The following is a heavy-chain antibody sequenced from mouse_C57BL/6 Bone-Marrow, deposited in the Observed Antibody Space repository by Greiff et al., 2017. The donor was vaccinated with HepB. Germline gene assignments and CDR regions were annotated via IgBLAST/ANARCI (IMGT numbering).Heavy chain of an antibody. J-gene: IGHJ2*01. CDR1: GYTFTDYY. V-gene: IGHV1-76*01. CDR3: ARAPFTTVVASFDY. CDR2: IYPGSGNT. D-gene: IGHD1-1*01. Sequence: VQLQQSGAELVRPGASVKLSCKASGYTFTDYYINWVKQRPGQGLEWIARIYPGSGNTYYNEKFKGKATLTAEKSSSTAYMQLSSLTSEDSAVYFCARAPFTTVVASFDYWGQGTTLTVSS.